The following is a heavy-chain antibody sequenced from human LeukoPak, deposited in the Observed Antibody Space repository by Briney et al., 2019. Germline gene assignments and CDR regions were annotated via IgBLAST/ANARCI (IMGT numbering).Heavy chain of an antibody. V-gene: IGHV3-74*01. D-gene: IGHD3-16*01. J-gene: IGHJ4*02. CDR2: INSDGNTT. Sequence: GGSLRLSCAASGFTFSSYGMHWVRQAPGKGLVWVSRINSDGNTTNYADSVKGRFTISRDNAKNTLYSQMNSLRAEDTAVYYCVRVDGGYWGQGTLVTVSS. CDR3: VRVDGGY. CDR1: GFTFSSYG.